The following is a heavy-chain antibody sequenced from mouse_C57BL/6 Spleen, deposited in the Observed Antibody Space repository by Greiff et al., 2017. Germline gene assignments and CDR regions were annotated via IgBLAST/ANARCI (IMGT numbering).Heavy chain of an antibody. V-gene: IGHV1-82*01. D-gene: IGHD2-2*01. CDR2: IYPGDGDT. CDR3: ASPYGYDGGYYAMDY. J-gene: IGHJ4*01. Sequence: VQLQQSGPELVKPGASVKISCKASGYAFSSSWMNWVKQRPGKGLEWIGRIYPGDGDTNYNGKFKGKATLTADKSSSTAYMQLSSLTSEDSAVYFCASPYGYDGGYYAMDYWGQGTSVTVSS. CDR1: GYAFSSSW.